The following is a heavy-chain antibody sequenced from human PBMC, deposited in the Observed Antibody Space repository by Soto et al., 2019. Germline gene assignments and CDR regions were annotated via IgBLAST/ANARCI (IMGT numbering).Heavy chain of an antibody. D-gene: IGHD4-17*01. CDR3: TRVGGYYGDFPNFDY. CDR1: GSSIRPYY. J-gene: IGHJ4*02. Sequence: SSETLSLTCSVSGSSIRPYYWSWIRQPPGKGLEWIGNIYYSGSTNYGPSLKSRVIISVASSRNQLSLRLNSVTAADTAVYYCTRVGGYYGDFPNFDYWGQGALVTVSS. CDR2: IYYSGST. V-gene: IGHV4-59*01.